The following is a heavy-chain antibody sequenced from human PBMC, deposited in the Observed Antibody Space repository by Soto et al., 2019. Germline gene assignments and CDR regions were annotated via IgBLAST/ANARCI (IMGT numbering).Heavy chain of an antibody. D-gene: IGHD4-17*01. V-gene: IGHV3-48*01. CDR3: ARDSYGDYGYYYYMDV. CDR1: GFTFSSYS. J-gene: IGHJ6*03. Sequence: ESGGGLVQPGGSLRLSCAASGFTFSSYSMNWVRQAPGKGLEWVSYISSSSSTIYYADSVKGRFTISRDNAKNSLYLQMNSLRAEDTAVYYCARDSYGDYGYYYYMDVWGKGTTVTVSS. CDR2: ISSSSSTI.